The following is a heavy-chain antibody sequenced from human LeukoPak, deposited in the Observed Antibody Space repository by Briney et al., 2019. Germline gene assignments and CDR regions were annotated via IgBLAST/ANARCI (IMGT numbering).Heavy chain of an antibody. CDR1: GGSISSSNW. CDR2: IYHSGST. J-gene: IGHJ3*02. D-gene: IGHD3-3*01. CDR3: ARVGSAYDFWSGSDDAFDI. Sequence: SETLSLTCAVSGGSISSSNWWSWVRPPPGKGLEWIGEIYHSGSTNYNPSLKSRVTISVDKSKNQFSLKLSSVTAADTAVYYCARVGSAYDFWSGSDDAFDIWGQGTMVAVSS. V-gene: IGHV4-4*02.